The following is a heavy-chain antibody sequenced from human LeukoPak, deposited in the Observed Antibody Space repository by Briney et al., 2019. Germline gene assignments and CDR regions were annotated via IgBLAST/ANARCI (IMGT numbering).Heavy chain of an antibody. CDR3: ARAQYYSDSTGYYYLHY. J-gene: IGHJ4*02. CDR1: GFTFSSYH. CDR2: ISSSSSTI. Sequence: GGSLRLSCVGSGFTFSSYHMNWVRQAPGKGLEWVSYISSSSSTIYYADSVKGRFTISRDNAKYSLYLQTNSLRAEDTAVYYCARAQYYSDSTGYYYLHYWGQGTLVTVSS. V-gene: IGHV3-48*01. D-gene: IGHD3-22*01.